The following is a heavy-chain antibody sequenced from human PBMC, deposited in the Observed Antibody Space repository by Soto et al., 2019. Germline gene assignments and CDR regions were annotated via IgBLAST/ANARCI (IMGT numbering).Heavy chain of an antibody. CDR2: ISWNSGSI. J-gene: IGHJ4*02. V-gene: IGHV3-9*01. D-gene: IGHD6-6*01. CDR3: AKDSGAGNSYTSWSFDY. Sequence: EVQLVESGGGLVQPGRSLRLSCAASGFSFDDYAMHWVRQAPGKGLEWVSGISWNSGSIGYADSVRGRFTISRDNAKNSLYLRMNSLRADDTALYYCAKDSGAGNSYTSWSFDYWGQGTLVTVSS. CDR1: GFSFDDYA.